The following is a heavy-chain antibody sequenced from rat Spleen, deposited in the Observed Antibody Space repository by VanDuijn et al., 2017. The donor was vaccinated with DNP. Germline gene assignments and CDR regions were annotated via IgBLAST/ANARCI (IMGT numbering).Heavy chain of an antibody. D-gene: IGHD1-3*01. Sequence: QVQLKESGPGLVQPSQTLSLTCTVSGFSLTSYDVHWVRQPPGKGLEWMGRIQNGGSTDYNSVLKSRLSISRDTSKSQVFLQMDSLQTEETAIYFCTRAPYGSWALDAWGQGTSVTVSS. V-gene: IGHV2-1*01. J-gene: IGHJ4*01. CDR3: TRAPYGSWALDA. CDR2: IQNGGST. CDR1: GFSLTSYD.